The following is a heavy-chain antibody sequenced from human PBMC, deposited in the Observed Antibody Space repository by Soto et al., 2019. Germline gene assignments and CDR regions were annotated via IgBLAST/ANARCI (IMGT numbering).Heavy chain of an antibody. CDR3: ARREYSGYEFFDL. CDR2: IYCGDSDA. Sequence: EVHLEQSGAALRKPGESLRLSCKASGYNFPKYWIGWVRQMPGKGLEWMGIIYCGDSDAKYSPSFEGQVTSSADQSNNVVYLQWSSLKALDTAIYYCARREYSGYEFFDLRGQGTLVSVSS. J-gene: IGHJ4*02. CDR1: GYNFPKYW. D-gene: IGHD5-12*01. V-gene: IGHV5-51*01.